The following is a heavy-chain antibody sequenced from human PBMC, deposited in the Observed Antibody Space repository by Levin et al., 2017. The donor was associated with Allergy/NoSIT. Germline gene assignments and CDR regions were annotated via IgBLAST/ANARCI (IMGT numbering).Heavy chain of an antibody. CDR3: ARGPTTPPVGAYDM. CDR1: GGSFSNSA. D-gene: IGHD4-11*01. Sequence: GASVKVSCKASGGSFSNSAIGWVRQAPGQGLEWMGGIIPSFGTSNYAQKFRGRVSIYADDSTNTAYIELSSLRSEDTAVYYCARGPTTPPVGAYDMWGQGTVVTVSS. J-gene: IGHJ3*02. CDR2: IIPSFGTS. V-gene: IGHV1-69*13.